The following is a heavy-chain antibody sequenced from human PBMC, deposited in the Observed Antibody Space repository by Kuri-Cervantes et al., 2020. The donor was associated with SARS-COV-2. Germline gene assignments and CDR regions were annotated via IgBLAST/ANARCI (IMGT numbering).Heavy chain of an antibody. Sequence: GESLKISCAASGFTFSSYGMHWVRQAPGKGLEWVAFIRYDVSNKYYADSVKGRFTISRDNSKNTLYLQMNSLRAEDTAVYYCAKGGYCSSTSCSPRWFDPWGQGTLVTVSS. D-gene: IGHD2-2*01. J-gene: IGHJ5*02. CDR3: AKGGYCSSTSCSPRWFDP. CDR2: IRYDVSNK. CDR1: GFTFSSYG. V-gene: IGHV3-30*02.